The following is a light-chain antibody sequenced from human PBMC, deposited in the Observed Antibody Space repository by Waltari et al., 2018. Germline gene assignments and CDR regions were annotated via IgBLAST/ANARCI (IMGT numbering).Light chain of an antibody. CDR2: DVS. V-gene: IGLV2-14*03. Sequence: QSALTQPASVSGSPGQSITISCTGTSSDVGGYNYVSWYQQHPGMAPKLMIFDVSNRPSGVSNRFSGSKSGNTASLTISGLQAEDEADYYCSSYTSSSTSYVFGTGTKVTVL. J-gene: IGLJ1*01. CDR1: SSDVGGYNY. CDR3: SSYTSSSTSYV.